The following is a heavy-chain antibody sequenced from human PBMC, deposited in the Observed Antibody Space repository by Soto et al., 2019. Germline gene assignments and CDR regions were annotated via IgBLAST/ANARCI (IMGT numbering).Heavy chain of an antibody. CDR1: GGSISSYY. D-gene: IGHD3-10*01. CDR3: ARDLAYGSGT. Sequence: SETLSLTCTVSGGSISSYYWSWIRQPPGKGLEWIGEIYHSGSTNYNPSLKSRVTISVDKSKNQFSLKLSSVTAADTAVYYCARDLAYGSGTWGQGTLVTVSS. CDR2: IYHSGST. V-gene: IGHV4-59*12. J-gene: IGHJ4*02.